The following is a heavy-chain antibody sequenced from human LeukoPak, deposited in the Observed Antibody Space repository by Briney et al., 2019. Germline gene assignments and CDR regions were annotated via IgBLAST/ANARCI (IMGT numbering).Heavy chain of an antibody. J-gene: IGHJ6*02. Sequence: SETLPLTCTVSGGSISSSRYYWGWIRQPPGEGLDWIGSISYSGSTYYNSSLKSRLTISVDTSKNQFSLKLSSVTAADTAVYYCARYADFGFGNYYYGMDVWGQGTTVTVSS. CDR1: GGSISSSRYY. V-gene: IGHV4-39*01. CDR3: ARYADFGFGNYYYGMDV. CDR2: ISYSGST. D-gene: IGHD3-10*01.